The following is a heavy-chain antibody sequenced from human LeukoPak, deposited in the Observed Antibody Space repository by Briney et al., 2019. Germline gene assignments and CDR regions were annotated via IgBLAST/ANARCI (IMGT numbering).Heavy chain of an antibody. D-gene: IGHD4-17*01. Sequence: PSETLSLTCTVSGGSISSYYWSWIRQPPGKGLEWIGYIYYSGSTNYNPSLKSRVTISVDTSKNQFSLKPSSVTAADTAVYYCARKVPVTTRGWFDYWGQGTLVTASS. CDR1: GGSISSYY. CDR2: IYYSGST. J-gene: IGHJ4*02. V-gene: IGHV4-59*12. CDR3: ARKVPVTTRGWFDY.